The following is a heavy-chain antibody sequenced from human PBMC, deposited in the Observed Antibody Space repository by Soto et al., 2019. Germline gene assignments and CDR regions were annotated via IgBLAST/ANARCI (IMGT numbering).Heavy chain of an antibody. D-gene: IGHD2-15*01. CDR1: GGTFSSYT. J-gene: IGHJ4*02. CDR3: AREPYCSGGSCYFDY. Sequence: SVKVSCKASGGTFSSYTISWVRQAPGQGLEWMGRIIPILGIANYAQMFQGRVTITADKSTSTAYMELSSLRSEDTAVYYCAREPYCSGGSCYFDYWGQGTLVTVSS. V-gene: IGHV1-69*04. CDR2: IIPILGIA.